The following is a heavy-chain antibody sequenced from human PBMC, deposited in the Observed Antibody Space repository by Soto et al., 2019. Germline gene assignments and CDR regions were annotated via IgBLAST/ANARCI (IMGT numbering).Heavy chain of an antibody. Sequence: GASVKVSCKASGYTFTSYSISWVRQAPGQGLEWMGWISAYNGNTNYAQKLQGRVTMTTDTSTSTAYMELRSLRSDDTAVYYCARARKIIAAAGTMRYYYGMDVWGQGTTVTVSS. J-gene: IGHJ6*02. V-gene: IGHV1-18*01. CDR3: ARARKIIAAAGTMRYYYGMDV. CDR2: ISAYNGNT. D-gene: IGHD6-13*01. CDR1: GYTFTSYS.